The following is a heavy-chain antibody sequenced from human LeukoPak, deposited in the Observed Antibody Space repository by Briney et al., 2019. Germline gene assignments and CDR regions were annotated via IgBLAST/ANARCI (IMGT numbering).Heavy chain of an antibody. V-gene: IGHV3-48*02. CDR2: ISRSSSTI. Sequence: GGSLRLSCAASGFTFSSYSMNWLRQSPGKGLEWISYISRSSSTIYHADSVKGRFTISRDNAKNSLYLQMNSLTDEDTAVYYCAREWYGYCSGGNCYGAFDIWGQGTMVTVSS. CDR3: AREWYGYCSGGNCYGAFDI. D-gene: IGHD2-15*01. CDR1: GFTFSSYS. J-gene: IGHJ3*02.